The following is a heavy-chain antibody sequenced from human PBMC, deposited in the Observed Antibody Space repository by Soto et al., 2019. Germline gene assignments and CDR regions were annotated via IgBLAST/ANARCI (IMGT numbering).Heavy chain of an antibody. J-gene: IGHJ3*02. CDR3: ARDQLIGEYYYDSSGYYWNDAFDI. CDR1: GFTFSSYS. Sequence: LRLSCAASGFTFSSYSMNWVRQAPGKGLEWVSSISSSSSYIYYADSVKGRFTISRDNAKNSLYLQMNSLRAEDTAVYYCARDQLIGEYYYDSSGYYWNDAFDIWGQGTMVTVSS. D-gene: IGHD3-22*01. V-gene: IGHV3-21*01. CDR2: ISSSSSYI.